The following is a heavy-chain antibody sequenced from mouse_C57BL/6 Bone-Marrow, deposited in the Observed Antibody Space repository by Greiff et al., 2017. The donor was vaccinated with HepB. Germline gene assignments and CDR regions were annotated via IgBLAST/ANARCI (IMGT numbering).Heavy chain of an antibody. J-gene: IGHJ3*01. CDR2: ISNGGGST. V-gene: IGHV5-12*01. D-gene: IGHD2-1*01. Sequence: DVMLVESGGGLVQPGGSLKLSCAASGFTFSDYYMYWVRQTPEKRLEWVAYISNGGGSTYYPDTVKGRFTISRDNAKNTLYLQMSRLKSEDTAMYYCARRGYYYGRRGFAYWGQGTLVTVSA. CDR1: GFTFSDYY. CDR3: ARRGYYYGRRGFAY.